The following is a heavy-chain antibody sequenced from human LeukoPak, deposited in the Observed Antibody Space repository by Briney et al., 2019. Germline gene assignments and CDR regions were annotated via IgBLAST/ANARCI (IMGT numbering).Heavy chain of an antibody. CDR2: IYSGGST. CDR1: GFTVSSNY. V-gene: IGHV3-53*01. J-gene: IGHJ4*02. Sequence: PGGPLRLSCAASGFTVSSNYMSWVRQAPGKGLEWVSVIYSGGSTYYADSVKGRFTISRDNSKNTLYLQMNSLRAEDTAVYYCARERYSYGFYYFDYWGQGTLVTVSS. CDR3: ARERYSYGFYYFDY. D-gene: IGHD5-18*01.